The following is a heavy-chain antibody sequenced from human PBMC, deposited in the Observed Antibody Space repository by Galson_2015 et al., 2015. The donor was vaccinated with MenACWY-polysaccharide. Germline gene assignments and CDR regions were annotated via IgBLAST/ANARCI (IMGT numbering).Heavy chain of an antibody. V-gene: IGHV3-23*01. CDR1: GFSFSANG. CDR2: RGSGGGL. J-gene: IGHJ4*02. Sequence: SLRLSCAASGFSFSANGMSWVRQAPGRGLEWVSGRGSGGGLYYADSAKGRLTVSRDNSNNTPFLQMNNLRTEDTAVYYCAKVGPRSSWTMGIDYWGQGTRVTVSS. D-gene: IGHD6-13*01. CDR3: AKVGPRSSWTMGIDY.